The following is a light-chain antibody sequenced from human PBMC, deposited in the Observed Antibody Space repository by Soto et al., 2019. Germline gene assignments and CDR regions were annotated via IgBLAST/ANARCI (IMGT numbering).Light chain of an antibody. CDR3: SSYAGSKGV. CDR1: SSDVGYYNF. Sequence: QSVLTQPPSAAGSPGQSVTISCTGTSSDVGYYNFVSWYQQYPGKAPKLMIYEVSKRPSGVPDRFSGSKSGNTASLTVSGLQAEDEADYYCSSYAGSKGVFGGGTKLTVL. J-gene: IGLJ3*02. CDR2: EVS. V-gene: IGLV2-8*01.